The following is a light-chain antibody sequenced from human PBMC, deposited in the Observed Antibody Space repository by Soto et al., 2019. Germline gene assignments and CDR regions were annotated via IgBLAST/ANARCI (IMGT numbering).Light chain of an antibody. Sequence: EIVLTQSPGTLSLSPGERATLSCRASQSVSSSYLAGYQQKPGQAPRLLIYGTSSRATDIPDRFSGSGSGTDFSLTISRLEPADSAVFYCQQYGGSPQTFGQGTKLEIK. CDR1: QSVSSSY. J-gene: IGKJ2*01. CDR3: QQYGGSPQT. CDR2: GTS. V-gene: IGKV3-20*01.